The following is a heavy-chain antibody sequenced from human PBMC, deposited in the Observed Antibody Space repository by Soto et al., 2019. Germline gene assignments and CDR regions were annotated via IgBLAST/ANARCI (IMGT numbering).Heavy chain of an antibody. V-gene: IGHV1-3*01. D-gene: IGHD3-10*01. CDR1: GYTFTSYA. Sequence: ASVKVSCKASGYTFTSYAMHWVRQAPGQRLEWMGWINAGNGNTKYSQKFQGRVTITRDTSASTAYMELSSLRPEDTAVYYCARDLHPNSMVRGVIIGRMGYWGQGTLVTVSS. CDR2: INAGNGNT. CDR3: ARDLHPNSMVRGVIIGRMGY. J-gene: IGHJ4*02.